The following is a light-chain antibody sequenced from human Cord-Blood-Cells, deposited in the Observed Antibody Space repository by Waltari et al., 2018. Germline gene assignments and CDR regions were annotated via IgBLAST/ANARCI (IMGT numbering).Light chain of an antibody. CDR1: TSDVGGYNY. CDR2: DVS. V-gene: IGLV2-11*01. Sequence: QSALTQPRSASGSLGQSVTISCPRTTSDVGGYNYVSWYQQHPDKAPTLMFYDVSKRPSGVPDRFSGSKAGKTASLTISGLQAEDEADYYCCAYAGSYSFEVFGGGTKLTVL. CDR3: CAYAGSYSFEV. J-gene: IGLJ3*02.